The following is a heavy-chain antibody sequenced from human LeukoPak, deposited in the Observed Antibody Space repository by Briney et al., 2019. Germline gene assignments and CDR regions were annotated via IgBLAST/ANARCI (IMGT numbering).Heavy chain of an antibody. J-gene: IGHJ3*02. CDR1: GFKFSSYW. Sequence: GGSLRLSCAVSGFKFSSYWMNWVRQVPGKGLMWVAHINTNGDSANYADSVKGRFTISRDNAKSTLYLQMNSLRAEDTAVYYCAKDGGYSYATGIHDAFDIWGQGTMVTVSS. V-gene: IGHV3-74*01. D-gene: IGHD5-18*01. CDR3: AKDGGYSYATGIHDAFDI. CDR2: INTNGDSA.